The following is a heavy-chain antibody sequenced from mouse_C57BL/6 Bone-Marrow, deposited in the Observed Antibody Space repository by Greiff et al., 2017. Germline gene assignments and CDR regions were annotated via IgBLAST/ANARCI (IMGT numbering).Heavy chain of an antibody. V-gene: IGHV1-76*01. CDR2: IYPGSGNT. Sequence: LVESGAELVRPGASVKLSCKASGYTFTDYYINWVKQRPGQGLEWIARIYPGSGNTYYNEKFKGKATLTAEKSSSTAYMQLSSLTSEDSAVYFCARGGRLPGYFDYWGQGTTLTVSS. CDR3: ARGGRLPGYFDY. CDR1: GYTFTDYY. J-gene: IGHJ2*01. D-gene: IGHD2-2*01.